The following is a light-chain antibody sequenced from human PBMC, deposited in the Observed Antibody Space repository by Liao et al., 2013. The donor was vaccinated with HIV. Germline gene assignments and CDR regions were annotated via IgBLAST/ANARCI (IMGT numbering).Light chain of an antibody. CDR1: DIGSKS. V-gene: IGLV3-21*04. CDR3: QVWHTISGDIQGV. Sequence: SYVLTQPPSVSVAPGKTARIACGGYDIGSKSVHWYQQKPGQAPVLVIYYNSDRPSGIPERFSGSNSENTATLTITRVEAGDEADYYCQVWHTISGDIQGVFGGGTKLTVL. J-gene: IGLJ3*02. CDR2: YNS.